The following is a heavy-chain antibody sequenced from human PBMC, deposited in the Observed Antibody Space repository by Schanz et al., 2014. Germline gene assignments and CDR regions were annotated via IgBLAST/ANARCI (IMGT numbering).Heavy chain of an antibody. J-gene: IGHJ4*02. CDR1: GYTLSAYS. CDR3: ARGRGFYDY. CDR2: ISAYTNNT. Sequence: QVQLVQSGTQVKKPGASVKVSCKASGYTLSAYSLHWVRQAPGQGLEWMGWISAYTNNTNYAQKVRDRVIFTTDTSTNTAYMELSSLTSEDTAVHYCARGRGFYDYWGQGTLVTVSS. V-gene: IGHV1-18*01. D-gene: IGHD3-10*01.